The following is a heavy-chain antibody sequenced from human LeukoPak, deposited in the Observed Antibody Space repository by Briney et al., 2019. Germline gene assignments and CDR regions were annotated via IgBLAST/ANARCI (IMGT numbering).Heavy chain of an antibody. D-gene: IGHD6-19*01. J-gene: IGHJ4*02. CDR1: GGSFSGYY. V-gene: IGHV4-34*01. CDR3: ARHHPYSSGWYGGTDY. CDR2: INHSGST. Sequence: PSETLSLTCAVYGGSFSGYYWSWIRQPPGKGLEWIGEINHSGSTNYNPSLKSRVTISVDTSKNQFSLKLSSVTAADTAVYYCARHHPYSSGWYGGTDYWGQGTLVTVSS.